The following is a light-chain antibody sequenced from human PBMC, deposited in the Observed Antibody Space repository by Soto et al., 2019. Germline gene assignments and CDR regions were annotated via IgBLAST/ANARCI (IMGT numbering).Light chain of an antibody. Sequence: DIQMTQSPSSLSASVGDRVTITCRATQDISNYLARYQQKPGKVPNLLIYAASTLQSGVPSRFSGSGSGTDFTLTISSLQPEDVATYYCQKYNSAPPWTFGQGTKVLI. CDR1: QDISNY. CDR2: AAS. V-gene: IGKV1-27*01. CDR3: QKYNSAPPWT. J-gene: IGKJ1*01.